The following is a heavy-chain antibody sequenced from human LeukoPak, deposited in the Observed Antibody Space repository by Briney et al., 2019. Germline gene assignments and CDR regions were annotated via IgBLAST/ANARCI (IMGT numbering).Heavy chain of an antibody. Sequence: GGSLRLSCAASGFTFSSYAMHWVRQAPGKGLEYVSAISSNGGSTYYANSVKGRFTISRDNSKNTLYPQMGSLRAEDMAVYFCARDAILGAPTYYFDYWGQGTLVTVSS. CDR1: GFTFSSYA. J-gene: IGHJ4*02. D-gene: IGHD2/OR15-2a*01. CDR3: ARDAILGAPTYYFDY. CDR2: ISSNGGST. V-gene: IGHV3-64*01.